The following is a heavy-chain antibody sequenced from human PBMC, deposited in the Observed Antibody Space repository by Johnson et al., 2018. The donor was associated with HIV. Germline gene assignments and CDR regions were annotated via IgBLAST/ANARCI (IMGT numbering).Heavy chain of an antibody. V-gene: IGHV3-11*01. D-gene: IGHD3-22*01. CDR1: GFTFSDYY. CDR3: AKDEGITMIVVVPDAFDI. CDR2: ISSSGSTI. J-gene: IGHJ3*02. Sequence: QVQLVEFGGGLVKPGGSLRLSCAASGFTFSDYYMSWIRQAPGKGLEWVSYISSSGSTIYYADSVKGRFTISRDNSKNTLYLQMNSLRAEDTAVYYCAKDEGITMIVVVPDAFDIWGQGTMVTVSS.